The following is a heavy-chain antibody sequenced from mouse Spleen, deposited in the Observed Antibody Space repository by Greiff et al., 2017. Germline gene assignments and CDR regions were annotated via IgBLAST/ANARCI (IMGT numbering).Heavy chain of an antibody. CDR3: ARERYGNYCFDY. CDR1: GYSITSDYA. V-gene: IGHV3-2*02. D-gene: IGHD2-10*02. J-gene: IGHJ2*01. Sequence: EVQRVESGPGLVKPSQSLSLTCTVTGYSITSDYAWNWIRQFPGNKLEWMGYISYSGSTSYNPSLKSRISITRDTSKNQFFLQLNSVTTEDTATYYCARERYGNYCFDYWGQGTTLTVSS. CDR2: ISYSGST.